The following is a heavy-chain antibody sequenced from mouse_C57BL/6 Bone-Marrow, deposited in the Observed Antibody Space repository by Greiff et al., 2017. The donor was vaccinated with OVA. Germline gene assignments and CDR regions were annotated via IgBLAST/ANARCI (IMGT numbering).Heavy chain of an antibody. CDR1: GFNIKDDY. CDR3: TTFGNYGGAWFAY. J-gene: IGHJ3*01. Sequence: EVQLQQSGAELVRPGASVKLSCTASGFNIKDDYMHWVKQRPEQGLEWIGWIDPENGDTEYASKFQGKATITADTSSNTAYLQLSSLTSEDTAVYYCTTFGNYGGAWFAYWGQGTLVTVSA. D-gene: IGHD2-1*01. V-gene: IGHV14-4*01. CDR2: IDPENGDT.